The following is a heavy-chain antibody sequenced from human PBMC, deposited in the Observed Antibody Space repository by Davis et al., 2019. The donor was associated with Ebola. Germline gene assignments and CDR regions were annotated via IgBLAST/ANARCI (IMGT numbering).Heavy chain of an antibody. CDR2: IIPIFGTA. CDR1: GGTFSSYA. V-gene: IGHV1-69*13. Sequence: SVKVSCKASGGTFSSYAISWVRQAPGQGLEWMGGIIPIFGTANYAQKFQGRVTITADESTSTAYMELRSLRSEDTAVYYCARGGVGATTWYFDLWGRGTLVTVSS. CDR3: ARGGVGATTWYFDL. D-gene: IGHD1-26*01. J-gene: IGHJ2*01.